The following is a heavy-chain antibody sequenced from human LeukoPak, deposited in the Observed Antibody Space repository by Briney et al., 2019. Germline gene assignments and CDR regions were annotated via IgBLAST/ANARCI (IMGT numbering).Heavy chain of an antibody. D-gene: IGHD1-26*01. J-gene: IGHJ4*02. V-gene: IGHV3-11*04. CDR3: AKDKGSYYGFDY. CDR2: ISSSGDTI. Sequence: GGSLRLSCAASGFTFSDYYMSWIRQAPGKGLEWISYISSSGDTIFYADSVKGRFTISRDNSKNTLYLQMNSLRPEDTAVYYCAKDKGSYYGFDYWGQGTLITVSS. CDR1: GFTFSDYY.